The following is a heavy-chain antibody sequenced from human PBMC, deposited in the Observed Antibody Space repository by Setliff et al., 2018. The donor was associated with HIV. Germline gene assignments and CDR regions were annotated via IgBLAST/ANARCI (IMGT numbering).Heavy chain of an antibody. J-gene: IGHJ4*02. Sequence: ASVKVSCKASGYTFTSYGISWVRQAPGQGLEWRGWISAYNGNTNYAQKLQGRVTMTTDTSTSTAYMELRSLRSDDTAVYYCARDGWWRQYDYGIDYWGQGTLVTVSS. V-gene: IGHV1-18*01. CDR2: ISAYNGNT. D-gene: IGHD4-17*01. CDR1: GYTFTSYG. CDR3: ARDGWWRQYDYGIDY.